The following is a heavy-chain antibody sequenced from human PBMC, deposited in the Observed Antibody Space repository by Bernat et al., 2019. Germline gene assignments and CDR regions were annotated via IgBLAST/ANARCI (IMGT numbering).Heavy chain of an antibody. Sequence: QVQLVESGGGVVQPGRSLRLSCAASGFTFSSYGMHWVRQAPGKGLEWVAVIWYDGSNKYYADSVKGRFTISRDNSKNTLYLQMNSLRAEDTAVYYCARDHEEGFRELLIYYYDMDVWGKGTTVTVSS. V-gene: IGHV3-33*01. CDR1: GFTFSSYG. CDR3: ARDHEEGFRELLIYYYDMDV. J-gene: IGHJ6*03. D-gene: IGHD3-10*01. CDR2: IWYDGSNK.